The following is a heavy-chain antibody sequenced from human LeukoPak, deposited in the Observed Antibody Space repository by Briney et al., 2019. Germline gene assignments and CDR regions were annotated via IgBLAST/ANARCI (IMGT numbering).Heavy chain of an antibody. Sequence: SETLSLTCTVSGGSISSGGYYWSWIRQHPGKGLEWIGYIHYSGSTYYNPSLKSRVTISVDTSKNQFSLKLSSVTAADTAVYYCARGGGGYFDYWGQGTLVTVSS. J-gene: IGHJ4*02. CDR3: ARGGGGYFDY. D-gene: IGHD3-10*01. CDR2: IHYSGST. V-gene: IGHV4-31*03. CDR1: GGSISSGGYY.